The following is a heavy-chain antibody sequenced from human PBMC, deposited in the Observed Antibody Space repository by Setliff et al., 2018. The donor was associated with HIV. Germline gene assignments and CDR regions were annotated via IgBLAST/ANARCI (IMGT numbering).Heavy chain of an antibody. J-gene: IGHJ6*03. V-gene: IGHV1-69*10. Sequence: GASVKVSCKASGGTFNSYAISWVRQAPGRGLEWMGGIIPILGLANYAQKFQGGVTIIADKSTSTVYMEVSRLRSEDTAMYYCARGPKDCTSTSCRYYYYYYYMDVWGKGTPVTVSS. D-gene: IGHD2-2*01. CDR2: IIPILGLA. CDR3: ARGPKDCTSTSCRYYYYYYYMDV. CDR1: GGTFNSYA.